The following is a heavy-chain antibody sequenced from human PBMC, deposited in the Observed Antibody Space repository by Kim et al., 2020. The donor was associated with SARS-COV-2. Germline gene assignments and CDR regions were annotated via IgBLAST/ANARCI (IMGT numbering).Heavy chain of an antibody. Sequence: GGSLRLSCAASGFSFGDYAMHWVRQPPGKGLEWVSVIGWNSGHTGYAESLQGRVTISRDNAKNSLYLHMKNLTSDDTGVYYCAKDIGGGTYSYYGLDVWG. V-gene: IGHV3-9*01. J-gene: IGHJ6*01. CDR1: GFSFGDYA. CDR3: AKDIGGGTYSYYGLDV. D-gene: IGHD1-1*01. CDR2: IGWNSGHT.